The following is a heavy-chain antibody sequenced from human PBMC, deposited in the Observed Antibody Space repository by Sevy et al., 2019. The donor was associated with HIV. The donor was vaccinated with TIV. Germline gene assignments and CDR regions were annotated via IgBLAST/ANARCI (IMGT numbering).Heavy chain of an antibody. CDR1: ASTFSSYA. Sequence: GGSLRLSCEVPASTFSSYAMRWVRQAPGKGLEWVSAISRVGDNTYYADSVKGRFTMSRDNSKNTLYLQMNSLRGDDTAVYYCAKQPDYWGRGTPVTVSS. V-gene: IGHV3-23*01. CDR2: ISRVGDNT. J-gene: IGHJ4*02. CDR3: AKQPDY.